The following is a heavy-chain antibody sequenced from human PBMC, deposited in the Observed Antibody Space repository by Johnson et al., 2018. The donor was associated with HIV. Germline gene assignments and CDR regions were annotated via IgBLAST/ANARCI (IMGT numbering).Heavy chain of an antibody. J-gene: IGHJ3*02. V-gene: IGHV3-66*02. CDR2: IYDGGTT. CDR1: GFTVSSNY. Sequence: VQLVESGGGLVQPGGSLRLSCAASGFTVSSNYMSWVRQAPGKGLEWVSFIYDGGTTYYADSVKGRFTISRDNSKSTLYLQMNSLRAEDTALYYCAKTTRGNWGSCFDIWGRGTMVTVSS. CDR3: AKTTRGNWGSCFDI. D-gene: IGHD7-27*01.